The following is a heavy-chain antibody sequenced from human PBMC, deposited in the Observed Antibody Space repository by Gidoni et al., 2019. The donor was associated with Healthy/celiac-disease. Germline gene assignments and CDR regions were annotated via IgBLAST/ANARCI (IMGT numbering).Heavy chain of an antibody. J-gene: IGHJ6*02. Sequence: QVQLQESGPGLVKPSQTLSLTCTVSGGSISSGSYYWSWIRQPAGKGLEWIGRIYTSGSTNYNPSLKSRVTISVDTSKNQFSLKLSSVTAADTAVYYCAWGGANAHYYYGMDVWGRGTTVTVSS. CDR2: IYTSGST. CDR3: AWGGANAHYYYGMDV. V-gene: IGHV4-61*02. CDR1: GGSISSGSYY. D-gene: IGHD1-26*01.